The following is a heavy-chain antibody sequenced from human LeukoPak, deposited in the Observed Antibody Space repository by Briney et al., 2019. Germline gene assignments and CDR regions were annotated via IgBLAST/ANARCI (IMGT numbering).Heavy chain of an antibody. Sequence: GGSLRLSCAASGFAFTIYWMTWVRQAPGKGLEWVANIKQDGSDQYYVDSVKGRFTISRDNAKNSLYLQMNSLRAEDTAVYYCARGGNTFGQWGQRTLVTVSS. CDR3: ARGGNTFGQ. D-gene: IGHD3-16*01. CDR1: GFAFTIYW. CDR2: IKQDGSDQ. J-gene: IGHJ4*02. V-gene: IGHV3-7*04.